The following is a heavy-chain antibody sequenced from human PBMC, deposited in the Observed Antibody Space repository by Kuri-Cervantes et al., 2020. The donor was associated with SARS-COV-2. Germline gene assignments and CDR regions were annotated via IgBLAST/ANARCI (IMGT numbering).Heavy chain of an antibody. CDR1: GYTFTSYG. D-gene: IGHD3-10*01. Sequence: ASVKVSCKASGYTFTSYGISWVRQAPGQGLEWMGWISAYNGNTNYAQKLQGRVTMTTDTSTSTAYMELSSLRSEDTAVYYCAVSKGNYYYYYMDVWGKGTTVTVSS. CDR3: AVSKGNYYYYYMDV. J-gene: IGHJ6*03. CDR2: ISAYNGNT. V-gene: IGHV1-18*01.